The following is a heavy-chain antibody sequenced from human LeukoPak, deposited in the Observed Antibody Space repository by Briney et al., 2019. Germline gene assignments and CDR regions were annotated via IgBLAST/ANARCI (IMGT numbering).Heavy chain of an antibody. D-gene: IGHD2-21*01. Sequence: GGSLRLSCAASGFTFSGYAMSWVRQAPGKGLEWVSVIYSGGSTNYADSVKGRFTISRDNSKNTLYLQMNSLRVEDTAVYYCARGGGAEAFDIWGQGTMVTVSS. J-gene: IGHJ3*02. CDR2: IYSGGST. CDR3: ARGGGAEAFDI. V-gene: IGHV3-66*01. CDR1: GFTFSGYA.